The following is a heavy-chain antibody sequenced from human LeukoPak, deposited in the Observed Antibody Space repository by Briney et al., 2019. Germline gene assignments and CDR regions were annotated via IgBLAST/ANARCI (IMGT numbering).Heavy chain of an antibody. Sequence: SETLSLTCTVSGGSTSSRPYYWGWVRQPPGKGLEWIGTISYSGTTYYSPSLKSRVTISLDTSKNQFSLKLSSVTAADTAIYYCARDFSSSSTVYYYYYMDVWGKGTTVTVSS. V-gene: IGHV4-39*07. CDR3: ARDFSSSSTVYYYYYMDV. J-gene: IGHJ6*03. CDR2: ISYSGTT. D-gene: IGHD6-6*01. CDR1: GGSTSSRPYY.